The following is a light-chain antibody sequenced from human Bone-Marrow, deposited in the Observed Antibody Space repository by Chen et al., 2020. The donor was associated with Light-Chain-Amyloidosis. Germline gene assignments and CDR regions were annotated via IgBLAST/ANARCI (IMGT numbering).Light chain of an antibody. Sequence: SYELTQPPSVSVPPGQTARITCSGDDLPTKYAYWYQQKPGQAPVLVIHRDTERPSGISERFSGSSSGTTATLTSSGVQAEDEADYHWQAADSSGTYEVIFGGGTKLTVL. V-gene: IGLV3-25*03. CDR1: DLPTKY. CDR3: QAADSSGTYEVI. CDR2: RDT. J-gene: IGLJ2*01.